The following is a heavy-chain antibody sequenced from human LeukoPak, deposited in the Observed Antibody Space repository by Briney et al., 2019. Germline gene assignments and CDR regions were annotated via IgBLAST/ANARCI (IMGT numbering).Heavy chain of an antibody. CDR1: GGSISSNSYY. CDR2: IYYSGST. J-gene: IGHJ4*02. D-gene: IGHD2-2*01. CDR3: ARDTVPHLFDY. Sequence: SETLSLTCTVSGGSISSNSYYWGWIRQPPGKGLEWIGSIYYSGSTYYNPSLKSRVTISVDTSKNQFSLKLSSVTAADTAVYYCARDTVPHLFDYWGQGTLVTVSS. V-gene: IGHV4-39*02.